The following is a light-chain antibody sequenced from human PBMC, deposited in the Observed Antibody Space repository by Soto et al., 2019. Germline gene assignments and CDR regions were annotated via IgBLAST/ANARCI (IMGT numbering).Light chain of an antibody. Sequence: DIQMTQSPSSVSASVGDRVTITCRASQGINNWLAWYQQKPGKAPELLIYAVSYLQSGVPSGFSGSGSGTDFTLTISSLQPEDFATYFCKQSSAFPLTFGGGTKVDIK. CDR3: KQSSAFPLT. CDR1: QGINNW. CDR2: AVS. V-gene: IGKV1-12*01. J-gene: IGKJ4*01.